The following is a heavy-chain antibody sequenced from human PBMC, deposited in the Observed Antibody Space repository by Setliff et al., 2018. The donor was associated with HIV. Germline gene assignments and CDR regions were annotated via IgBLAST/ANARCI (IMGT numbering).Heavy chain of an antibody. CDR2: MYYSGNT. CDR1: GGSFSGYY. J-gene: IGHJ4*02. D-gene: IGHD5-12*01. CDR3: ARSTPSVGYISEH. V-gene: IGHV4-59*01. Sequence: SETLSLTCAVYGGSFSGYYWSWIRQPPGKGLEWIGYMYYSGNTNYSPSLKSRITISRDTSKNQFSLKLNSVTAADAAVYYCARSTPSVGYISEHWGQGALVTVSS.